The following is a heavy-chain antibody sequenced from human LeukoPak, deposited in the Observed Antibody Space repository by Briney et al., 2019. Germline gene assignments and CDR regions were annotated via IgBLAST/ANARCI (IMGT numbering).Heavy chain of an antibody. V-gene: IGHV1-18*01. CDR3: ARSDYGDYLHFFDL. J-gene: IGHJ2*01. D-gene: IGHD4-17*01. Sequence: ASVKVSCKASGYTFTSYGISWVRQAPGQGLEWMGWISAYNGNTNYAQKLQGRVTMTTDASTSTAYMELRSLRSDDTAVYYCARSDYGDYLHFFDLWGRGTLVTVSS. CDR2: ISAYNGNT. CDR1: GYTFTSYG.